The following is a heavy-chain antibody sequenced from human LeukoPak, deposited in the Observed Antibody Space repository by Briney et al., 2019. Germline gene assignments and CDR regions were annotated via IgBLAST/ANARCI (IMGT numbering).Heavy chain of an antibody. Sequence: ASVTVSCKASGYTFTGYYMHWVRQAPGQGLEWMGWINPNSGGTNYAQKFQGRVTMTRDTSISTAYMELSRLRSDDTAVYYCARDGLWFGEYLNYWGQGTLVTVSS. CDR3: ARDGLWFGEYLNY. CDR1: GYTFTGYY. D-gene: IGHD3-10*01. CDR2: INPNSGGT. J-gene: IGHJ4*02. V-gene: IGHV1-2*02.